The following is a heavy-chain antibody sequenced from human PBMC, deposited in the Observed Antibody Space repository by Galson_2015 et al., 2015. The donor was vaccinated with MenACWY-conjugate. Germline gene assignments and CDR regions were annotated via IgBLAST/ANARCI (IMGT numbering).Heavy chain of an antibody. CDR2: IRGDGSEK. CDR3: AREEWRSGSGSYNSY. J-gene: IGHJ4*02. CDR1: EFIFRDYW. Sequence: SLRLSCAASEFIFRDYWMSWVRQAPGKGLEWVANIRGDGSEKFYVDSVKGRFTISRDNAKNSVYLQMNSLGADDTAVYYCAREEWRSGSGSYNSYWGQGTLVTVSS. V-gene: IGHV3-7*03. D-gene: IGHD3-10*01.